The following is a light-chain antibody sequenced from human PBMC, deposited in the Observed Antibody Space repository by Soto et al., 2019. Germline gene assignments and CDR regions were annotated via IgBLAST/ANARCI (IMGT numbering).Light chain of an antibody. V-gene: IGKV1-39*01. Sequence: DIQMTQSPSSLSASVGDRVTITCRASQSISSYLNWYQQKPGKAPKLLIYAASSLQSGVASRFSGSGSGTDLTLTISSLQPEDFATYYCQQSYSTPQTFGQGTKLEIK. CDR2: AAS. J-gene: IGKJ2*01. CDR3: QQSYSTPQT. CDR1: QSISSY.